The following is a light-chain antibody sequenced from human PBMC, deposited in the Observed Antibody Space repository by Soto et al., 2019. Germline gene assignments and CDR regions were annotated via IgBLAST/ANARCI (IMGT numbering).Light chain of an antibody. CDR3: QQYNNWPPIT. CDR1: QSVKIN. CDR2: GAF. Sequence: EIVMTQSPATLSVSPGERATLSCRASQSVKINLDWYQQKPGQAPRLLIYGAFTRATGIPARFSGSGSGTEFTLTISNLQSEDFAVYYCQQYNNWPPITFGQGTRVEIK. V-gene: IGKV3-15*01. J-gene: IGKJ5*01.